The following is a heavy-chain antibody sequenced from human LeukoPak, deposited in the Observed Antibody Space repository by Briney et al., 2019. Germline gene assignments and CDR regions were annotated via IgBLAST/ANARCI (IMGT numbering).Heavy chain of an antibody. Sequence: SETLSLTCTVSGGSISSYYWSWIRQPPGKGLEWIGYIYYSGSTNYNPSLKSRVTISVGTSKNQFSLKLSSVTAADTAVYYCARGEEDYYYDSSGSSFDPWGQGTLVTVSS. J-gene: IGHJ5*02. D-gene: IGHD3-22*01. CDR1: GGSISSYY. CDR2: IYYSGST. CDR3: ARGEEDYYYDSSGSSFDP. V-gene: IGHV4-59*01.